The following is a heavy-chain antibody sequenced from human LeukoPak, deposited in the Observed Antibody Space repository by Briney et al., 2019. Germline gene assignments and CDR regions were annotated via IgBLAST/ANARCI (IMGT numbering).Heavy chain of an antibody. CDR2: IIPIFGIA. D-gene: IGHD6-6*01. J-gene: IGHJ4*02. CDR1: GGAFNSYA. CDR3: ARGRLKAAPDERYYFDY. Sequence: SVKVSCKASGGAFNSYAITWVRQAPGQGLEWMGGIIPIFGIADYAQKFQARVTITADKSTSTAYMDLSSLRSDDTAVYYCARGRLKAAPDERYYFDYWGQGTLVTVSS. V-gene: IGHV1-69*10.